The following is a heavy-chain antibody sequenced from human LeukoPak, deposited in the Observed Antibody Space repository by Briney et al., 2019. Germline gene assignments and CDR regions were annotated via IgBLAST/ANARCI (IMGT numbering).Heavy chain of an antibody. CDR3: ALIDYSFDH. D-gene: IGHD2/OR15-2a*01. J-gene: IGHJ4*02. CDR2: ISWNSGSI. Sequence: GGSLRLACEPSVFTFSSHWMYWVRQAPGKALEWVSGISWNSGSIGYADSVKGRFTISRDNAKNPLYLQMNSLRAEDMALYYCALIDYSFDHWGQGTLVTVSS. CDR1: VFTFSSHW. V-gene: IGHV3-9*03.